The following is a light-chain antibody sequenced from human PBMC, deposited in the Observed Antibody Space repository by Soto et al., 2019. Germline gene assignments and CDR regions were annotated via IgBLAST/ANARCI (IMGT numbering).Light chain of an antibody. J-gene: IGKJ1*01. CDR3: QQYETFSGT. V-gene: IGKV1-9*01. Sequence: DIQLTQAPSFLSASAGDRVTITCRASQGISTYLAWYQQKPGRAPNLLIYAASTLQSEVPSRFSGSGSGTKFTLTIASLQPDDFATYYCQQYETFSGTFGPGTKVDIK. CDR1: QGISTY. CDR2: AAS.